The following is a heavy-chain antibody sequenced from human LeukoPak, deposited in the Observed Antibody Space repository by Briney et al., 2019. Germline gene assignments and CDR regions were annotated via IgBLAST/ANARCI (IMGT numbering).Heavy chain of an antibody. D-gene: IGHD7-27*01. Sequence: KPSETLSLTCTVSGGSISSYYWSWIRQPPGKGLEWIGYIYFSGSTNYNPSLKSRVTISVDTSKNQFSLKLSSVTAADTAVYYCARLAVSGHEYFQHWGQGTLVTVSS. V-gene: IGHV4-59*08. CDR3: ARLAVSGHEYFQH. CDR1: GGSISSYY. CDR2: IYFSGST. J-gene: IGHJ1*01.